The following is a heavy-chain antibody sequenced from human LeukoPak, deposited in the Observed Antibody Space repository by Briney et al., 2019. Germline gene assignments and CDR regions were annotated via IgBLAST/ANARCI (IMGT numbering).Heavy chain of an antibody. Sequence: SETLSLTCTVSSGSISSYYWSWIRQPPGKGLEWIGYIYYSGSTNYNPSLKSRVTISVDTSKNQFSLKLSSVTAADTAVYYCARQGGGFWYFDLWGRGTLVTVTS. J-gene: IGHJ2*01. CDR3: ARQGGGFWYFDL. V-gene: IGHV4-59*08. D-gene: IGHD6-25*01. CDR1: SGSISSYY. CDR2: IYYSGST.